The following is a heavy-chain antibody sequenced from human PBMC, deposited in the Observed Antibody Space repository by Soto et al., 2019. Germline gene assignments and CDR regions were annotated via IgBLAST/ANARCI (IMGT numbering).Heavy chain of an antibody. D-gene: IGHD2-2*01. CDR2: ISSSSSYI. CDR3: ATQVGFSTS. V-gene: IGHV3-21*01. J-gene: IGHJ4*02. CDR1: GFTFSSYS. Sequence: GGSLILSCAASGFTFSSYSMNWVRQAPGKGLEWVSSISSSSSYIYYADSVKGRFTISRDNAKNSLYLQMNSLRAEDTAVYYCATQVGFSTSWGQGTLVTVSS.